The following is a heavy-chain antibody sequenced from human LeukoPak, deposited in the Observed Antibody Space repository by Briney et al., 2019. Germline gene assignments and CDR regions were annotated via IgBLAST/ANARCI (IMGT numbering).Heavy chain of an antibody. CDR2: IRSKANSYAT. V-gene: IGHV3-73*01. CDR1: VLSFSGSA. J-gene: IGHJ4*02. Sequence: GWSLRLSCAASVLSFSGSAMLWVRQASGKGLEGVGRIRSKANSYATAYAASVKGRFTISRDDSKNTAYLQMNSLKTEDTAVYYCTRLGDGYKIDYWGQGTLVTVSS. D-gene: IGHD5-24*01. CDR3: TRLGDGYKIDY.